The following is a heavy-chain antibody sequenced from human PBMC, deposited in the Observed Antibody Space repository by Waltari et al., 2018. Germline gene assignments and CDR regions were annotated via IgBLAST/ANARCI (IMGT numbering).Heavy chain of an antibody. CDR1: GFTFSSYA. D-gene: IGHD3-3*01. Sequence: QVQLVESGGGVVQPGRSLRLSCAASGFTFSSYAMHWVRQAPGKGLEWVAVISYDGSKKYYADSVKGRFTIARDNSKNTLYLQMNSLRAEDTAVYYCAREVDYDFTSPGDYWGQGTLVTVSS. J-gene: IGHJ4*02. CDR2: ISYDGSKK. V-gene: IGHV3-30-3*01. CDR3: AREVDYDFTSPGDY.